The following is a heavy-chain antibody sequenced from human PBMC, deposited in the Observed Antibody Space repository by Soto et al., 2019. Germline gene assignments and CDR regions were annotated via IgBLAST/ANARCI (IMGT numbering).Heavy chain of an antibody. D-gene: IGHD2-8*01. V-gene: IGHV1-2*02. J-gene: IGHJ6*02. CDR2: INPNSGGT. Sequence: ASVKVSCKASGYTFTGYYMHWVRQAPGQGLEWMGWINPNSGGTNYAQKFQGRVTMTRDTSISTAYMELSRLRSDDTAVYYCARVRNKIVLMVYAHTPSHSHYYGMDVWGQGTTVTVYS. CDR3: ARVRNKIVLMVYAHTPSHSHYYGMDV. CDR1: GYTFTGYY.